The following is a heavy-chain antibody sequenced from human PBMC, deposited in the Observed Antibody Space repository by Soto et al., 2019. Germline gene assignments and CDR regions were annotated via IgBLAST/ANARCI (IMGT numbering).Heavy chain of an antibody. CDR1: GFTFSSYA. CDR2: ISYDGSNK. Sequence: PGGSLRLSCAASGFTFSSYAMHWVRQAPGKGLEWVAVISYDGSNKYYADSVKGRFTISRDNSKNTLYLQMNSLRAEDTAVYYCAGVEGWYDAFDIWGQGTMVTVSS. V-gene: IGHV3-30-3*01. CDR3: AGVEGWYDAFDI. D-gene: IGHD6-19*01. J-gene: IGHJ3*02.